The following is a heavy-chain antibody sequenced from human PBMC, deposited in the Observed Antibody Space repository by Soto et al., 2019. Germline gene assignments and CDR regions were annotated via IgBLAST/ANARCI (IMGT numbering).Heavy chain of an antibody. D-gene: IGHD1-1*01. J-gene: IGHJ4*02. Sequence: EVQLLESGGGLVQPGGSLRLSCAASGFTFSIYAMNWVRQAPGKGLEWVSALSTSGGSTYYADPVKGRFTISRDNSKNTLYLQMNSLRAEDTAMYYCAKAGTHSYFDYWGQGTLVTVSS. V-gene: IGHV3-23*01. CDR2: LSTSGGST. CDR1: GFTFSIYA. CDR3: AKAGTHSYFDY.